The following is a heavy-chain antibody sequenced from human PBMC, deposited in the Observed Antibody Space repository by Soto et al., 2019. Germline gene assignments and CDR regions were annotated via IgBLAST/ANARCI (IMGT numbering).Heavy chain of an antibody. Sequence: QVQLVQSGAEVKKPGASVKVSCKASGYTFTSYGISWVRQAPGQGLEWMGWISAYNGNTNYAQKLQGRVTMTTDTSTSTAYMELRGLRSDDTAVYYCARHNWNDLLDYYYYGMDVWGQGTTVTVSS. CDR3: ARHNWNDLLDYYYYGMDV. CDR1: GYTFTSYG. CDR2: ISAYNGNT. J-gene: IGHJ6*02. D-gene: IGHD1-1*01. V-gene: IGHV1-18*01.